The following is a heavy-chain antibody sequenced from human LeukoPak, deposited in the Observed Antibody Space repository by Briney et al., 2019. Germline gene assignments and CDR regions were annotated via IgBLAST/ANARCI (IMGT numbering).Heavy chain of an antibody. CDR2: ISSSGSTI. V-gene: IGHV3-48*03. CDR1: GFTFSSYE. J-gene: IGHJ6*03. Sequence: GGSLRLSCAASGFTFSSYEMNWVRQAPGKGLEWVSYISSSGSTIYYADSVKGRFTISRDNAKNSLYLQMNSLRAEDTAVYYCARDEPRYCYYYYMDVWGKGTTVTISS. CDR3: ARDEPRYCYYYYMDV.